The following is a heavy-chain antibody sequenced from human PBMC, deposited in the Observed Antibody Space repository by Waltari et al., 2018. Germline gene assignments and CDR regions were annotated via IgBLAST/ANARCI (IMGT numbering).Heavy chain of an antibody. CDR1: GFSFMGFA. V-gene: IGHV3-23*01. CDR3: AKGSRGYTNYFFDS. D-gene: IGHD3-16*02. Sequence: EVQLLESAGGLVQPGEALRLSCAASGFSFMGFAMTWGRQAPGEGLEWVASISVSGATPFYADAVKGRFTIVRDNSRDTVYLQMNSVRVDDSAVYYCAKGSRGYTNYFFDSWGQGTLVSVSS. J-gene: IGHJ4*02. CDR2: ISVSGATP.